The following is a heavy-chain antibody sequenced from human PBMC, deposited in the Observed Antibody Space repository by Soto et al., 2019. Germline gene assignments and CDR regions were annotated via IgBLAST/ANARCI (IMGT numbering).Heavy chain of an antibody. Sequence: PSETLSLTCAVYGGSFSGYYWRWIRQPPGKGLEWIGEINHSGSTNYNPSLKSRVTISVDTSKDQFSLKLSSGTSADTAVYSCARGPATGYYFDYGGQGTLVTVSS. CDR3: ARGPATGYYFDY. CDR2: INHSGST. D-gene: IGHD2-2*01. CDR1: GGSFSGYY. J-gene: IGHJ4*02. V-gene: IGHV4-34*01.